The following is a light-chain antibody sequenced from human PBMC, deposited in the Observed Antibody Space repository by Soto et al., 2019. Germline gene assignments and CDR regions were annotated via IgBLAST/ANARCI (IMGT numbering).Light chain of an antibody. CDR2: GVN. V-gene: IGLV2-14*01. CDR3: SSYTRSSTLI. Sequence: QSALTQPASVSGSPGQSITISCTGTSSDVGGYNYVSWYQQHPGKAPKLLIYGVNNRPSGVSNRFSGSKSGNTASLTISGLQAEDEADYYCSSYTRSSTLIFGGGTKVTVL. CDR1: SSDVGGYNY. J-gene: IGLJ2*01.